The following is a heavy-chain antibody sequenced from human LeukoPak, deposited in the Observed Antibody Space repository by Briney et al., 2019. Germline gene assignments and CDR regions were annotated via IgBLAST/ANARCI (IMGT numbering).Heavy chain of an antibody. V-gene: IGHV4-59*08. CDR3: ARHGYCSGGSCYWDY. CDR1: GGSISPFY. D-gene: IGHD2-15*01. CDR2: IYYSGST. J-gene: IGHJ4*02. Sequence: SETLSLICTVSGGSISPFYWSWIRQPPGKELDWIAYIYYSGSTRYNPSLKSRVAISVDTSNNQVSLKLSSVTAADTAVYYCARHGYCSGGSCYWDYWGQGTLVTVSS.